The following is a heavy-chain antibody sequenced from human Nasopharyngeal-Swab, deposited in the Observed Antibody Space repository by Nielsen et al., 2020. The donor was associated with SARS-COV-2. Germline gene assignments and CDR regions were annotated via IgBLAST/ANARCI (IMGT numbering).Heavy chain of an antibody. Sequence: GGSLRLPCATSGFTFSKAWMSWVRQAPGKGPEWVGRIKSRAAGGTTDYAAPVIGRFTVSRDDSESTLYLQMSSLKTEDTAVYYCTTYSSGWLWGKGTTVTVSS. V-gene: IGHV3-15*01. D-gene: IGHD6-19*01. CDR1: GFTFSKAW. J-gene: IGHJ6*04. CDR2: IKSRAAGGTT. CDR3: TTYSSGWL.